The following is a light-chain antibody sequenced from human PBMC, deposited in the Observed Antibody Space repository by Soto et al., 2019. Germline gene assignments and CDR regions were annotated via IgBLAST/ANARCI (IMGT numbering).Light chain of an antibody. CDR2: DNN. CDR1: SSNIGNNY. V-gene: IGLV1-51*01. CDR3: GTWDSSLSVVV. J-gene: IGLJ2*01. Sequence: QSVLTQPPSVSAAPGQKVTISCSGSSSNIGNNYVSWYQHLPGTAPKLLIYDNNKRPSGIPDRFSGSKSGTLATLGITGLQTGDEADYYCGTWDSSLSVVVFGGGTQLTVL.